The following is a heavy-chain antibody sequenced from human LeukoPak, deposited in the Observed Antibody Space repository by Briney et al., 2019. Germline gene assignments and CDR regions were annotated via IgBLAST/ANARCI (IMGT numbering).Heavy chain of an antibody. CDR1: GFTVSSNY. D-gene: IGHD3-16*01. CDR3: ARGDRLQGLGAFDI. V-gene: IGHV3-11*01. CDR2: ISSSGSTI. Sequence: GGSLRLSCAASGFTVSSNYMSWIRQAPGKGLEWVSYISSSGSTIYYADSVKGRFTISRDNAKNSLYLQMNSLRAEDTAVYYCARGDRLQGLGAFDIWGQGTMVTVSS. J-gene: IGHJ3*02.